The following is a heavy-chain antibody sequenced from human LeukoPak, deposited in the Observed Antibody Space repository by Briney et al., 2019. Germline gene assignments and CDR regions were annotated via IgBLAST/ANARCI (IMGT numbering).Heavy chain of an antibody. J-gene: IGHJ4*02. CDR2: INHSGST. Sequence: SETLSLTCAVYGGSFSGYYWSWIRQPPGKGLEWIGEINHSGSTNYNPSLKSRVAISVDTSKNQFSLKLSSVTAADTDVYYCARGVFDYWGQGTLVTVSS. CDR1: GGSFSGYY. CDR3: ARGVFDY. V-gene: IGHV4-34*01.